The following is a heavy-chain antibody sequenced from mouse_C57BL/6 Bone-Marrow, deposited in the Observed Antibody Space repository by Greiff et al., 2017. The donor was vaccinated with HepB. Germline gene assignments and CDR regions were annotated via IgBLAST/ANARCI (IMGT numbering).Heavy chain of an antibody. Sequence: QVQLKQPGAELVKPGASVKLSCKASGYTFTSYWMHWVKQRPGQGLEWIGMIHPNSGSTNYNEKFKSKATLTVDKSSSTAYMQLSSLTSEDSAVYYCARYARGTFAYWGQGTLVTVSA. CDR1: GYTFTSYW. CDR3: ARYARGTFAY. D-gene: IGHD4-1*01. V-gene: IGHV1-64*01. CDR2: IHPNSGST. J-gene: IGHJ3*01.